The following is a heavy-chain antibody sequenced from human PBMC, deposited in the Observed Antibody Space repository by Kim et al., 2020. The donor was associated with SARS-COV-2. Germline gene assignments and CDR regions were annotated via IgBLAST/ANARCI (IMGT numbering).Heavy chain of an antibody. J-gene: IGHJ6*02. Sequence: ASVKVSCKASGYTFTSYAMNWVRQAPGQGLEWMGWINTNTGNPTYAQGFTGRFVFSLDTSVSTAYLQISSLKAEDTAVYYCARGQITMVRGVIPESYYYYGMDVWGQGTTVTVSS. V-gene: IGHV7-4-1*02. CDR3: ARGQITMVRGVIPESYYYYGMDV. D-gene: IGHD3-10*01. CDR1: GYTFTSYA. CDR2: INTNTGNP.